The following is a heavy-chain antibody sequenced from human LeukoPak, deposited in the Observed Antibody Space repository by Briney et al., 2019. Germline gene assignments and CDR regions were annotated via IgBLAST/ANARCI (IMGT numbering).Heavy chain of an antibody. D-gene: IGHD6-19*01. CDR2: ISSGSSSI. CDR3: ARVVAGIDWFDP. Sequence: GGSLRLSCAASGFAFSSYGMSWVRQAPGKGLEWVSYISSGSSSIYYADSVRGRFTISRDNAKNSLYLQLNSLRDEDTAVYYCARVVAGIDWFDPWGQGTLVTVSS. CDR1: GFAFSSYG. V-gene: IGHV3-48*02. J-gene: IGHJ5*02.